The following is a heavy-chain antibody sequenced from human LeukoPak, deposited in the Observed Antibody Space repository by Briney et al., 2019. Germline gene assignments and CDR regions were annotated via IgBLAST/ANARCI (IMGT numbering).Heavy chain of an antibody. Sequence: SETLSLTCTVSGYSISSGYYWGWIRQPPGTGLEWIGSIYHSGSTYYNPSLKSRVTISVDTSKNQFSLKLSSVTAADTAVYYCARGGVLKSVDNWGQGTLVTVSS. D-gene: IGHD3-16*01. CDR1: GYSISSGYY. J-gene: IGHJ4*02. CDR2: IYHSGST. CDR3: ARGGVLKSVDN. V-gene: IGHV4-38-2*02.